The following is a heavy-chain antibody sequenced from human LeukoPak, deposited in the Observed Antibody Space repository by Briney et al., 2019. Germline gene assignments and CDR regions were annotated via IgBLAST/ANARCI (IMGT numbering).Heavy chain of an antibody. Sequence: GGSLRLSCAASGFTFSSHGMHWVRQAPGKGLEWVAFIRYDGSNKYYADSVKGRFTISRDNSKNTLYLQMNSLRAEDTAVYYCAKVSGSYDNWFDPWGQGTLVTVSS. CDR2: IRYDGSNK. CDR1: GFTFSSHG. CDR3: AKVSGSYDNWFDP. J-gene: IGHJ5*02. D-gene: IGHD1-26*01. V-gene: IGHV3-30*02.